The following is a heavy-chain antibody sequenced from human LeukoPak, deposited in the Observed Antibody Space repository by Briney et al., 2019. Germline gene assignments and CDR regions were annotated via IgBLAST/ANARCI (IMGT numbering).Heavy chain of an antibody. J-gene: IGHJ5*02. D-gene: IGHD6-19*01. Sequence: SETLSLTCTVSGGSLSSYYWSWIRQPPGKGLEWIGYIYYSGSTNYNPSLKSRVTISVDTSKNQFSLKLSSVTDADTAVYYCARWDDSAWAFGTWGPGTLVTVSS. CDR3: ARWDDSAWAFGT. V-gene: IGHV4-59*08. CDR1: GGSLSSYY. CDR2: IYYSGST.